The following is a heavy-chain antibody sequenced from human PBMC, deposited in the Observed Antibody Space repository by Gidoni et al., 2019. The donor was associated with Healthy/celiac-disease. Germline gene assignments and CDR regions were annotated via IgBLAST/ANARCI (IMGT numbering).Heavy chain of an antibody. CDR2: IYYSGST. CDR3: ATSIVGATHDAFDI. D-gene: IGHD1-26*01. CDR1: GGSISSYY. J-gene: IGHJ3*02. V-gene: IGHV4-59*01. Sequence: QVQLQESGPGLVKPSETLSLTCTVSGGSISSYYWSWIRQPPGKGLEWIGYIYYSGSTNYNPSLKSRVTISVDTSKNQFSLKLSSVTAADTAVYYCATSIVGATHDAFDIWGQGTMVTVSS.